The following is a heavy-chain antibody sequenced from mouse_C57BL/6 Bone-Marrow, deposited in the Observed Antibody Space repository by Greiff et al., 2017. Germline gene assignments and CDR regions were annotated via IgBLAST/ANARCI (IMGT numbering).Heavy chain of an antibody. CDR2: IDPENGDT. D-gene: IGHD1-1*01. CDR3: TCITTVVD. V-gene: IGHV14-4*01. CDR1: GFNIKDDY. Sequence: EVQLVESGAELVRPGASVKLSCTASGFNIKDDYMHWVKQRPEQGLEWIGWIDPENGDTEYASKFQGKATITADTSSNTAYLQLSSLTSEDTAVYYCTCITTVVDWGQGTTLTVSS. J-gene: IGHJ2*01.